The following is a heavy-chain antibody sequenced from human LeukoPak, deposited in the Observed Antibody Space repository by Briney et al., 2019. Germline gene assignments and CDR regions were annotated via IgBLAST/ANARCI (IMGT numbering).Heavy chain of an antibody. CDR3: ARDLAPAGTTRVPFQWSYSNYYYYGMDV. D-gene: IGHD3-10*01. V-gene: IGHV3-23*01. Sequence: GGSLRLSCAASGFTFSSYAMSWVRQAPGKGLEWVSAISGSGGSTYYADSVKGRFTISRDNSKNTLYLQMNSLRAEDTAVYYCARDLAPAGTTRVPFQWSYSNYYYYGMDVWGQGTTVTVSS. CDR2: ISGSGGST. CDR1: GFTFSSYA. J-gene: IGHJ6*02.